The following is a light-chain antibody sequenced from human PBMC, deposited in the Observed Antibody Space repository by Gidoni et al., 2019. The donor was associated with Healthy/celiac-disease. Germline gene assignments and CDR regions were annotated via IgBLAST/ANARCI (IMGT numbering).Light chain of an antibody. CDR3: QSADSSGTYWV. Sequence: SYELTHPPSVSVSPGPTARITCSGDALPKQYAYWYQQKPGQPPVLVINKDSERPSGIPERFSGSSSGKTVTLTISGGQAEDEADYYGQSADSSGTYWVFGGGTKLTVL. CDR2: KDS. V-gene: IGLV3-25*03. CDR1: ALPKQY. J-gene: IGLJ3*02.